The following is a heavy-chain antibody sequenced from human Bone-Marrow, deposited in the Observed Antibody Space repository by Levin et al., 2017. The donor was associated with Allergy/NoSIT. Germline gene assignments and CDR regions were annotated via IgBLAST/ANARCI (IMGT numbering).Heavy chain of an antibody. CDR3: ARDGDTVIGALYYFDY. V-gene: IGHV3-43*01. D-gene: IGHD3-10*01. CDR1: GFSFDDYN. J-gene: IGHJ4*02. CDR2: ITWDSSDT. Sequence: GGSLRLSCSVSGFSFDDYNMHWLRQVPGKGLEWVSLITWDSSDTYYADSVKGRFTISRDNSKNSLHLQMNSLRTEDTALYYCARDGDTVIGALYYFDYWGQGTQVTVSS.